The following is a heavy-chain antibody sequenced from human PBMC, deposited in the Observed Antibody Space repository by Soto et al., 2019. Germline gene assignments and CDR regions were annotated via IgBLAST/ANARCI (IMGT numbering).Heavy chain of an antibody. V-gene: IGHV1-8*01. CDR3: ARGEGVVAARLTGDYYFDY. Sequence: ASVKVSCKASGYTFTSYDINWVRQATGQGLEWMGWMNPNSGNTGYAQKFQGRVTMTRNTSISTAYMELSSLRSEDTAVYYCARGEGVVAARLTGDYYFDYWGQGTLVTVSS. J-gene: IGHJ4*02. CDR1: GYTFTSYD. D-gene: IGHD6-6*01. CDR2: MNPNSGNT.